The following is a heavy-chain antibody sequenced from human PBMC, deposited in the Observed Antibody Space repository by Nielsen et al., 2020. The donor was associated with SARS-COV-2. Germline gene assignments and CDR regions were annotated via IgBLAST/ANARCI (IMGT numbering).Heavy chain of an antibody. V-gene: IGHV4-39*07. CDR2: IYHSGST. J-gene: IGHJ6*03. CDR3: ARGKRSYSGSFLNYYYYYYMDV. D-gene: IGHD1-14*01. Sequence: WLRQPPGKGLEWIGSIYHSGSTYYNPSLKSRVTISVDTSKNQFSLTLNSVTAADTAVYFCARGKRSYSGSFLNYYYYYYMDVWARGPRSPSP.